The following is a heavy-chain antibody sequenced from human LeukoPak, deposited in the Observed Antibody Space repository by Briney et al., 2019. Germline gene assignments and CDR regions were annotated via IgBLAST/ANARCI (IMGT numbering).Heavy chain of an antibody. CDR2: INHSGST. CDR3: ARRAGKYYYDSSGYP. J-gene: IGHJ5*02. V-gene: IGHV4-34*01. Sequence: PSETLSLTCAGYGGSFSGYYWSWIRQTPGKGLEWIGEINHSGSTNYNPSLKSRVTISVDTSKNQFSLKLSSVTAADTAVYYCARRAGKYYYDSSGYPWGQGTLVTVSS. D-gene: IGHD3-22*01. CDR1: GGSFSGYY.